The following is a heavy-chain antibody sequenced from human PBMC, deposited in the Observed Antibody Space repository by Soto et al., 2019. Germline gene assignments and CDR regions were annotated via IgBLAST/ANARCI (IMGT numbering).Heavy chain of an antibody. CDR2: ITGSGGNT. Sequence: PGGSLRLSCAASGFTFSSYGMHWVRQAPGKGLEWVSGITGSGGNTYYADSVKGRFTISRDNSKNTLYLQMNTLRAEDTATYYCVKNREGIAAAGSLDFWGQGTPVTVSS. J-gene: IGHJ4*02. CDR1: GFTFSSYG. V-gene: IGHV3-23*01. D-gene: IGHD6-13*01. CDR3: VKNREGIAAAGSLDF.